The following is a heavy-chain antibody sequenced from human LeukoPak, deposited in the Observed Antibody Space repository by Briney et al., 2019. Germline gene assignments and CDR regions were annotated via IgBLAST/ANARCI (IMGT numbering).Heavy chain of an antibody. CDR2: MNQDGGEK. Sequence: GGSLRLSCAASGFTFSSYWMSWVRQAPGQGLEWVANMNQDGGEKYYVDFVKGRFTIFRDNAKNSLDLQMNSLRAEDTAVYYCARDLGYSSGGSCYSYYFDSWGQGTLVTVSS. CDR3: ARDLGYSSGGSCYSYYFDS. D-gene: IGHD2-15*01. V-gene: IGHV3-7*04. CDR1: GFTFSSYW. J-gene: IGHJ4*02.